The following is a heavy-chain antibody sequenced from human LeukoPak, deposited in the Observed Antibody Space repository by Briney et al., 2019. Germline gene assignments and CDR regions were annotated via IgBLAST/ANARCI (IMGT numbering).Heavy chain of an antibody. D-gene: IGHD2-21*01. CDR3: ARQGSISAFDF. CDR2: IDHSGNT. V-gene: IGHV4-34*01. CDR1: IGSFSGYH. Sequence: SETLSLTCAVYIGSFSGYHWSWIRQPPGRGLEWIGEIDHSGNTNYNPSLKSRVTISADTSKNQFSLELRTLSAADTAVYFCARQGSISAFDFWGRGTLVTVSS. J-gene: IGHJ4*02.